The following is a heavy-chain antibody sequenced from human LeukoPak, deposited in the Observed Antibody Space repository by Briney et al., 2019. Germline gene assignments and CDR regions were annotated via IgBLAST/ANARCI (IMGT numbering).Heavy chain of an antibody. Sequence: PLMSLTLSCASTGFTFSNYGMTWVRQAPGNCLDCAALILYDGSNKDYADSVKGRFTISRDNSKNTLYLQMNSLRGDDTAVYYCARDGDSQYCSSTNCLFHYWGQGTLVTVSS. CDR3: ARDGDSQYCSSTNCLFHY. V-gene: IGHV3-33*05. CDR2: ILYDGSNK. D-gene: IGHD2-2*01. CDR1: GFTFSNYG. J-gene: IGHJ4*02.